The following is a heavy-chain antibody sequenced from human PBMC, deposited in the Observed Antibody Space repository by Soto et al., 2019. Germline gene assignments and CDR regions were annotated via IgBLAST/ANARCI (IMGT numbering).Heavy chain of an antibody. CDR3: ARVGGYYDFWSGYYGYFQH. CDR1: GGSISSYY. J-gene: IGHJ1*01. V-gene: IGHV4-59*01. Sequence: PSETLSLTCTVSGGSISSYYWSWIRQPPGKGLEWIGYIYYSGSTNYNPSLKSRVTISVDTSKNQFSLKLSSVTAADTAVYYCARVGGYYDFWSGYYGYFQHWGQGTLVTVSS. D-gene: IGHD3-3*01. CDR2: IYYSGST.